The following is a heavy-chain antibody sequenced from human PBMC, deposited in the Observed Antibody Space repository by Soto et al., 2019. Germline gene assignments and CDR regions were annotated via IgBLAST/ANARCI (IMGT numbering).Heavy chain of an antibody. CDR2: IYYSGST. V-gene: IGHV4-39*01. Sequence: QLQLQESGPGLVKPSETLSLTCTVSGGSISSSSYYWGWIRQPPGKGLEWIGSIYYSGSTYYNPSLKSRVTISVDTSKNQFSLKLSSVTAADTAVYYCARLDWVSGGWELGFDYWGQGTLVTVSS. CDR3: ARLDWVSGGWELGFDY. D-gene: IGHD1-26*01. CDR1: GGSISSSSYY. J-gene: IGHJ4*02.